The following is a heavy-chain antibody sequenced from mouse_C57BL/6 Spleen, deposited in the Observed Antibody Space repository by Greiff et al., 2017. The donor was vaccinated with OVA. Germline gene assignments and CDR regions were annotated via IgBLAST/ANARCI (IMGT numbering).Heavy chain of an antibody. CDR3: AGPGDFEDYAWFAY. D-gene: IGHD2-4*01. CDR1: GFTFSDYR. CDR2: ISSGSSTI. Sequence: EVLLVESGGGLVKPGGSLKLSCAASGFTFSDYRMHWVRQAPEKGLEWVAYISSGSSTIYYADTVKGRFTFSIDNATNTPFLQMTSLRSEDTAMYYGAGPGDFEDYAWFAYWGQGTLVTVSA. V-gene: IGHV5-17*01. J-gene: IGHJ3*01.